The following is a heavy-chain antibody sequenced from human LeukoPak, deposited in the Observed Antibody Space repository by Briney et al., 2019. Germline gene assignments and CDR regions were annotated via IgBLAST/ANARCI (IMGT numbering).Heavy chain of an antibody. CDR3: ARDRRDFWSGYYYYYYMDV. V-gene: IGHV3-33*01. J-gene: IGHJ6*03. Sequence: GRSLRLSCAASGFTFSSYGMHWVRQAPGKGLEWVAVIWYDGSNKYYADSVKGRFTISRDNSKNTLYLQMNSQRAEDTAVYYCARDRRDFWSGYYYYYYMDVWGKGTTVTVSS. CDR1: GFTFSSYG. CDR2: IWYDGSNK. D-gene: IGHD3-3*01.